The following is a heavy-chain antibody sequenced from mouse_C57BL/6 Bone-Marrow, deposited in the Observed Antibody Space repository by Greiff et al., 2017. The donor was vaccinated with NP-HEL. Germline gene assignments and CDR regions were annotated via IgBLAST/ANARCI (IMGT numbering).Heavy chain of an antibody. D-gene: IGHD2-4*01. J-gene: IGHJ3*01. Sequence: EVTLVDSGGGLVKPGGSLKLSCAASGFTFSSYALSWVRQPPEKRLELVSTISDGGSYTYYPDNVQGRFTRSRDNAKKNLYRQMSHLKSEDTAMYYGARDRLDYDYDWFAYWGQGTLVTVSA. V-gene: IGHV5-4*01. CDR3: ARDRLDYDYDWFAY. CDR2: ISDGGSYT. CDR1: GFTFSSYA.